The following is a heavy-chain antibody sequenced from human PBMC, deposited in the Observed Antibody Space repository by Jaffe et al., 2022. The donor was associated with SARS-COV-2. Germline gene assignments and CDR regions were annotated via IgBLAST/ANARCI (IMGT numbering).Heavy chain of an antibody. Sequence: QVQLLQSGPGLVKPSETLFLTCNVSGGSVSSGNYYWSWIRQSPGKGLEWIGYFFYTGSTTYNPHLESRVTVSADTSKNQFSLRLTSVTAADTATYFCARGIVVVTAAIDDYYLDVWGKGTMVTVSS. D-gene: IGHD2-15*01. CDR1: GGSVSSGNYY. V-gene: IGHV4-61*01. CDR3: ARGIVVVTAAIDDYYLDV. CDR2: FFYTGST. J-gene: IGHJ6*03.